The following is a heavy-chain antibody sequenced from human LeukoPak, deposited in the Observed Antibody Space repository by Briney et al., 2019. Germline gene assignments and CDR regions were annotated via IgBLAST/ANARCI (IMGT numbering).Heavy chain of an antibody. D-gene: IGHD3-9*01. V-gene: IGHV3-30*07. J-gene: IGHJ4*02. Sequence: GGSLRLSCAASGFTFSSYAMHWVRQAPGKGLEWVAVISYDGSNKYYADSVKGRFTISRDNAKNSLSLQLNSLRVEDTAVYYCARGHYDVLAASYKWTPDYWGQGTLVTVSS. CDR2: ISYDGSNK. CDR3: ARGHYDVLAASYKWTPDY. CDR1: GFTFSSYA.